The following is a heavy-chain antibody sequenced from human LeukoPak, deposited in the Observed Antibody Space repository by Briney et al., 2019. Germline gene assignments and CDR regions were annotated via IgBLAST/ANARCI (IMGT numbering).Heavy chain of an antibody. CDR2: IKAGKGNT. Sequence: ASVRVSCMHSGYTFTTYAMHWVRQAPGHRRERLGWIKAGKGNTKYSQKFQGRVTITRDTSASTAYIELSMLRSEDTAVYYCARDRSRVANCSGGSCYSDAFDIWGQGTMVTVSS. CDR1: GYTFTTYA. D-gene: IGHD2-15*01. CDR3: ARDRSRVANCSGGSCYSDAFDI. J-gene: IGHJ3*02. V-gene: IGHV1-3*01.